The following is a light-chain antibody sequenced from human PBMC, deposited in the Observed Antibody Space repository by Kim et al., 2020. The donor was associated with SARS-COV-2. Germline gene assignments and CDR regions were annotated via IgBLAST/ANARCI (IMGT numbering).Light chain of an antibody. CDR3: QQYNNWPLT. CDR1: QSVSSN. Sequence: EIVMTQSPATLSVSPGERVTLSCRASQSVSSNLAWYQQKPGQAPRLLIYSASTRATGIPARFSGSGSGTEFTLSISSLQSEDFAIYYCQQYNNWPLTFGGGTKVDIK. J-gene: IGKJ4*01. CDR2: SAS. V-gene: IGKV3-15*01.